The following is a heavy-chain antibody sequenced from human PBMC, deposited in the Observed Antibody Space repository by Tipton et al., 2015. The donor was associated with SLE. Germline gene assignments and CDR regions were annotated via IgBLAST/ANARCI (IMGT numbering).Heavy chain of an antibody. CDR1: GYTFTTYG. Sequence: QLVQSGVEVKKPGASVRVSCKASGYTFTTYGISWVRQAPGQGLEWMGRISPSSGGAIHAQRFQDRVTMTTDTSVNTVYMELTNLRSDDTAVFYCAREERTGWVLWGQGTRVTVSS. V-gene: IGHV1-2*06. CDR3: AREERTGWVL. D-gene: IGHD1-1*01. CDR2: ISPSSGGA. J-gene: IGHJ3*01.